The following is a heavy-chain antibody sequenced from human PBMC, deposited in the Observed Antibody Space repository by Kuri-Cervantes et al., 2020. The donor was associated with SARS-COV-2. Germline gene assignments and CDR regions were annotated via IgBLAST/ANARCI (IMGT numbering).Heavy chain of an antibody. CDR3: AKDIEQQLDSHYGMDV. D-gene: IGHD6-13*01. V-gene: IGHV3-30*18. CDR1: GFTFSSYG. CDR2: ISYDGSNK. J-gene: IGHJ6*02. Sequence: GESLKISYAASGFTFSSYGMHWVRQATGKGLEWVAVISYDGSNKYYAYSVKGRFTISRDNSKNTLYLQMHSMRAEDTAVYYCAKDIEQQLDSHYGMDVWGQGTTVTVSS.